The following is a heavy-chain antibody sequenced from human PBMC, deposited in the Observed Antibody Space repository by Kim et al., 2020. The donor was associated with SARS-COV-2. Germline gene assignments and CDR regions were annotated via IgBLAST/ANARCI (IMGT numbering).Heavy chain of an antibody. CDR3: VKEPRSLLRYFDWSMGWFDY. D-gene: IGHD3-9*01. J-gene: IGHJ4*02. Sequence: GGSLRLSCSASGFTFSSYAMHWVRQAPGKGLEYVSAISSNGGSTYYADSVKGRFTISRDNSKNTLYLQMSSLRAEDTAVYYCVKEPRSLLRYFDWSMGWFDYWGQGTLVTVSS. V-gene: IGHV3-64D*06. CDR1: GFTFSSYA. CDR2: ISSNGGST.